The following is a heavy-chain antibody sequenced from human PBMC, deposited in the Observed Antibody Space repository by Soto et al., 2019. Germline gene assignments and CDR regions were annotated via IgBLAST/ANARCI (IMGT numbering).Heavy chain of an antibody. J-gene: IGHJ6*03. D-gene: IGHD3-10*01. CDR3: ARASGGAVYYYYMDV. CDR2: IWYDGSNK. V-gene: IGHV3-33*01. CDR1: GFTFSSYG. Sequence: GGSLRLSCAASGFTFSSYGMHWVRQAPGKGLEWVAVIWYDGSNKYYADSVKGRFTISRDNSKNTLYLQMNSLRAEDTAVYYCARASGGAVYYYYMDVWGKGTTVTVSS.